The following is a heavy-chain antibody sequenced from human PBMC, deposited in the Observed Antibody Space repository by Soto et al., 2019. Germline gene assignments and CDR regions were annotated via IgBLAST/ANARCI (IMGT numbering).Heavy chain of an antibody. CDR3: ARVPYYGSGGDGPYFFDY. Sequence: SETLSLTCAVSGDSITKSVYYWAWVRQTPGKGLEWIASIYYVGNAYYNPSLQSRVTISVDASKNQFSLELQSVTAADSAVYYCARVPYYGSGGDGPYFFDYWGQGTLVTVSS. CDR2: IYYVGNA. J-gene: IGHJ4*02. D-gene: IGHD2-15*01. V-gene: IGHV4-39*01. CDR1: GDSITKSVYY.